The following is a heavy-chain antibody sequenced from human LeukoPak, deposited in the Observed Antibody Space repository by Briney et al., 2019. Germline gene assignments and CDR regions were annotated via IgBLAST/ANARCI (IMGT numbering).Heavy chain of an antibody. D-gene: IGHD2-15*01. J-gene: IGHJ4*02. CDR2: IHYSGST. Sequence: SETLSLTCAVYGGSFSGFYWGWIRQPPGKGLEWIGSIHYSGSTFYNPSLESRVTVSVDTSKNQFSLRLRFVTAADTAVYYCATTWSYCSGSNCPKDFDFWGQGALVTVSS. CDR3: ATTWSYCSGSNCPKDFDF. CDR1: GGSFSGFY. V-gene: IGHV4-34*01.